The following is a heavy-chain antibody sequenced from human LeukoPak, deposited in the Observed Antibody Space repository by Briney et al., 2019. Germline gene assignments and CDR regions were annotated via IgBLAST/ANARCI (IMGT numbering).Heavy chain of an antibody. CDR3: ARAAAADPKNWFDP. CDR2: IHHSGTT. D-gene: IGHD6-13*01. J-gene: IGHJ5*02. V-gene: IGHV4-38-2*01. Sequence: SETLSLTCAVSGYSINSGHYWGWIRQPPGKGLGWIGSIHHSGTTYYNPSLKSRVTISGDTSKNQFSLKLTSVTATDTAVYYCARAAAADPKNWFDPWGQGTLVTVSS. CDR1: GYSINSGHY.